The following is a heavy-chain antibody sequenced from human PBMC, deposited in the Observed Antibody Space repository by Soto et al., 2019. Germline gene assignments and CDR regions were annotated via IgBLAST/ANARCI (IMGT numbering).Heavy chain of an antibody. CDR2: MNADGSST. Sequence: EVQLVESGGGLVQPGGSLRLSCAASGFTFSSYWMHWVRQAPGKGLVWVSRMNADGSSTNYADSVQGRFAISRDNADNTLYLQMNSLRDDDTAAYYCARGGAASGGWDWFAPWGQGTLVTVSS. CDR1: GFTFSSYW. J-gene: IGHJ5*02. CDR3: ARGGAASGGWDWFAP. D-gene: IGHD1-26*01. V-gene: IGHV3-74*01.